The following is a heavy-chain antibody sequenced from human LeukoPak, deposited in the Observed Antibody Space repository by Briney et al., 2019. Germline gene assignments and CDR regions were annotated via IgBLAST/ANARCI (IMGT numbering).Heavy chain of an antibody. V-gene: IGHV1-2*02. CDR2: INPNSGGT. D-gene: IGHD6-13*01. Sequence: GASVKVSCKASGYTFTGYYMHWVRQAPGQGLEWMGWINPNSGGTNYAQKFQGRVTMTRDTSISTAYVELSRLRSDDTAVYYCARVGSRSSSPFDYWGQGTLVTVSS. J-gene: IGHJ4*02. CDR1: GYTFTGYY. CDR3: ARVGSRSSSPFDY.